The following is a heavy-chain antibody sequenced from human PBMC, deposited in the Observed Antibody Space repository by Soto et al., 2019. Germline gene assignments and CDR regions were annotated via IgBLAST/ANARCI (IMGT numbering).Heavy chain of an antibody. J-gene: IGHJ6*04. V-gene: IGHV1-69*01. CDR3: AQVRMAAQYSRPQYCSYRMDV. CDR2: IIPIFGTA. CDR1: GCTFSSYA. Sequence: QVQLVQSGAEVKKPGSSVKVSCKASGCTFSSYAISWVRQAPGQGLEWMGGIIPIFGTANYAQKFQGRVTITADESTITAHMELSSQRSEDTAGYYRAQVRMAAQYSRPQYCSYRMDVWRKGTTVTVSS. D-gene: IGHD6-6*01.